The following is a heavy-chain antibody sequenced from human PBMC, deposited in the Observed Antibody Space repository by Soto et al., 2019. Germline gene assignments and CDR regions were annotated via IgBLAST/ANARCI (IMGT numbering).Heavy chain of an antibody. CDR1: GGSISSYY. CDR3: ARRYSDYFDF. CDR2: IYYSGST. V-gene: IGHV4-59*08. J-gene: IGHJ4*02. D-gene: IGHD4-4*01. Sequence: SETLSLTCTVSGGSISSYYWSWIRQPPGRGLEWIGYIYYSGSTNYNPSLKSRVTISVDTSKNQFSLKLSSVTAADTAVYYCARRYSDYFDFWGQGTLVTVSS.